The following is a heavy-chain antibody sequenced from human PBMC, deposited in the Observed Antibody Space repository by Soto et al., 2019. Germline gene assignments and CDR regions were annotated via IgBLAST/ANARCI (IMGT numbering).Heavy chain of an antibody. V-gene: IGHV4-30-4*01. CDR2: IYYIGTT. D-gene: IGHD3-16*01. CDR3: AREGGESSDGLYYFDS. J-gene: IGHJ4*02. CDR1: GGSIINGYYY. Sequence: LSLTCTVSGGSIINGYYYWSRIRQLPGKGLEWIGNIYYIGTTSYNPSLKSRVTISIDTSKNQFSLKLSSVTAADTAVYFCAREGGESSDGLYYFDSWGQGSLVTVSS.